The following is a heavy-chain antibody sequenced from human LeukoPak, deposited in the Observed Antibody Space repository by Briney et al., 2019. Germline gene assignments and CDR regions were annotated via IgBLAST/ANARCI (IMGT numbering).Heavy chain of an antibody. D-gene: IGHD3-3*01. CDR1: VFTFSVHW. Sequence: PGGSLRLSCAASVFTFSVHWMSWVRQAPGKGLEWVANIKPDGSEKNYVDSVKGRFTISIDNAKNSLYLQMNSLRVEDTAVYWCARELSWSGRDYWGQGTLVTVSS. V-gene: IGHV3-7*01. CDR3: ARELSWSGRDY. CDR2: IKPDGSEK. J-gene: IGHJ4*02.